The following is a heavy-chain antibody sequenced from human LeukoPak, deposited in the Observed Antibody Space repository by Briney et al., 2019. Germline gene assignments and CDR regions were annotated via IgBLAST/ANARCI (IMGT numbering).Heavy chain of an antibody. Sequence: GGSLRLSCAASGFTFSRHWMSWVRQAPGKGVEWVANIKEDGSDKYYVDSVKGRFTISRDNAQNSVYLQMNSLRAEDTAVYYCGREEFHSADFRGQGTLVTVSS. D-gene: IGHD3-10*01. CDR1: GFTFSRHW. V-gene: IGHV3-7*01. CDR2: IKEDGSDK. CDR3: GREEFHSADF. J-gene: IGHJ4*02.